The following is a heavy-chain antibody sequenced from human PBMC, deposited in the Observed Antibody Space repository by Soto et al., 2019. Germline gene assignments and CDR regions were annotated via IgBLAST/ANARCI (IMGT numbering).Heavy chain of an antibody. V-gene: IGHV4-31*03. CDR1: GGSISSGGYY. J-gene: IGHJ2*01. CDR3: ASNLYFWGEDWYFDL. CDR2: IYYSGST. D-gene: IGHD2-2*02. Sequence: LSLTCTVSGGSISSGGYYWSWIRQHPGKGLEWIGYIYYSGSTYYNPSLKSRVTISVDTSKNQFSLKLSSVTAADTAVYYCASNLYFWGEDWYFDLWGRGTLVTVSS.